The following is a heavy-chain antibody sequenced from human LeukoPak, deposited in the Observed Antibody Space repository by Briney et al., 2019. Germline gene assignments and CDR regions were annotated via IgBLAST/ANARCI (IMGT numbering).Heavy chain of an antibody. V-gene: IGHV1-3*01. J-gene: IGHJ4*02. CDR2: INAGNGNT. Sequence: GASVKVSCKASGYTFTNYRIHWVRQAPGQRLEWMGWINAGNGNTKYSQKFQGRVTITRDTSASTAYMELSSLRSEDTAVYYCAARTWNDEADPFDYWGQGTLVTVTS. D-gene: IGHD1-1*01. CDR3: AARTWNDEADPFDY. CDR1: GYTFTNYR.